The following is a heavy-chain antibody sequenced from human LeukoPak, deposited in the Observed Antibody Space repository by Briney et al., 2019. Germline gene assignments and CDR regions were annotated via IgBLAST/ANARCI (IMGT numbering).Heavy chain of an antibody. CDR3: ARGGGSYPYDYYYYGMDV. CDR2: ISAYNGNT. CDR1: GYTFTSYG. V-gene: IGHV1-18*01. D-gene: IGHD1-26*01. Sequence: PGASVKVSCKASGYTFTSYGISWVRQAPGEELEWMGWISAYNGNTNYAQKLQGRVTMTTDTSTSTAYMELRSLRSDDTAVYYCARGGGSYPYDYYYYGMDVWGQGTTVTVSS. J-gene: IGHJ6*02.